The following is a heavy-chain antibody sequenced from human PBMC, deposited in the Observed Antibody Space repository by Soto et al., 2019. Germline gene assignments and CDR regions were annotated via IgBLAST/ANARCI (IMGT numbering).Heavy chain of an antibody. V-gene: IGHV3-33*01. D-gene: IGHD3-10*01. Sequence: GGSLRLSCAASGFTFSSYGMHWVRQAPGKGLEWVAVIWYDGSTKYYADSVKGRFTISRDNSRNTLYLQMNSLRAEDTAVYYCVTMAFDYWGQGTLVTVSS. CDR1: GFTFSSYG. CDR2: IWYDGSTK. J-gene: IGHJ4*02. CDR3: VTMAFDY.